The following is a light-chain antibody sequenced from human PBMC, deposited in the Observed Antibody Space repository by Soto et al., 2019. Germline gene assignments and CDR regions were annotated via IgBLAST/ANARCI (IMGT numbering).Light chain of an antibody. CDR1: SSDVGGYNY. CDR2: DVS. CDR3: CSYAGIHVV. V-gene: IGLV2-11*01. Sequence: QSALAQPRSVSGSPGQSVTISCTGTSSDVGGYNYVSWYQQHPGKAPKIMIYDVSKRPSGVPDRFSGSKSGNTASLTISGLQAEDEADYYCCSYAGIHVVFGGGTKLTVL. J-gene: IGLJ2*01.